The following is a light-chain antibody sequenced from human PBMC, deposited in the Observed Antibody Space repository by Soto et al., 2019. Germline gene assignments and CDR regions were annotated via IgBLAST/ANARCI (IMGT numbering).Light chain of an antibody. CDR2: GAS. V-gene: IGKV3-15*01. J-gene: IGKJ5*01. CDR1: QSVGTY. CDR3: QQYSNWQYT. Sequence: EIVMTQSPAALSVSPGERATLSCRASQSVGTYLAWFQQKPGQAPRLLISGASPRATGIPARFSGSGSETEFTLTISSLQSEDSEIYSCQQYSNWQYTFGQGTRLEIK.